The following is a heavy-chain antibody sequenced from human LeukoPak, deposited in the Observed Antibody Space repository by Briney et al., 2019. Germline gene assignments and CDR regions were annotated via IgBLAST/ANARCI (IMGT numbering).Heavy chain of an antibody. V-gene: IGHV3-48*03. CDR1: GFTFSRYE. CDR3: ARDALAATGTRGDY. CDR2: ISSTGSTI. Sequence: GGSLRLSCAASGFTFSRYEMNWVRPAPGKGLEWVSYISSTGSTIYYADSVKGRFTISRDNAKNSLYLQMNSLRDEDTAVYYCARDALAATGTRGDYWGQGTLVTVSS. J-gene: IGHJ4*02. D-gene: IGHD6-13*01.